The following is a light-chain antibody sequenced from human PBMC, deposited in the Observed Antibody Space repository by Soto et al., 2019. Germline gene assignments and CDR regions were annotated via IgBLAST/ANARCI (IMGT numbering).Light chain of an antibody. Sequence: EIVFTQSPETLSFSPGDGATLACRASQTVIRNYLAWHQQKPGQTPRLLVYGASSRATGIPDRFSGSGSGTDFTLTISRLEPEDFAVYYCQQHGTSPITFGQGTRLEIK. CDR2: GAS. V-gene: IGKV3-20*01. CDR3: QQHGTSPIT. CDR1: QTVIRNY. J-gene: IGKJ5*01.